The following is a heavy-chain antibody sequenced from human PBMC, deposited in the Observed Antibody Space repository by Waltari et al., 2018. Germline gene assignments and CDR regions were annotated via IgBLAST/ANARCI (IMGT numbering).Heavy chain of an antibody. D-gene: IGHD6-13*01. CDR1: GYTFTGYY. CDR2: INPNSGGT. V-gene: IGHV1-2*02. J-gene: IGHJ6*02. CDR3: ARQRRPPGSSRTEGMDV. Sequence: QVQLVQSGAEVKKPGASVKVSCKASGYTFTGYYMHWVRQAPGQGLEWMGWINPNSGGTNYAQKFQDRVTMTRDTSISTAYMELSRLRSDDTAVYYCARQRRPPGSSRTEGMDVWGQGTTVTVSS.